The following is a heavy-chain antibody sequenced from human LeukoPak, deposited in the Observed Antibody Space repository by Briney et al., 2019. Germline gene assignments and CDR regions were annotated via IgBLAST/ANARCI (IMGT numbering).Heavy chain of an antibody. Sequence: GSLRLSCAASGFTFRKLVIHWVRQAPGKGLEWVAVTSSDLNVKLYADSVKGRFTISRDNSRSTLYLQMNSLRPEDTAIYYCAREGYYGSGSPPSLYFDYWGQGTLVTVSS. CDR2: TSSDLNVK. D-gene: IGHD3-10*01. CDR3: AREGYYGSGSPPSLYFDY. J-gene: IGHJ4*02. CDR1: GFTFRKLV. V-gene: IGHV3-30-3*01.